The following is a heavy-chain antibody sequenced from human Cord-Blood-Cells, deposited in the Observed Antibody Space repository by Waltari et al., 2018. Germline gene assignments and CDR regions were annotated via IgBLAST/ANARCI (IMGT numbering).Heavy chain of an antibody. J-gene: IGHJ3*02. Sequence: EVQLLESGGGLVQPGGSLRLSCAASGFTFSSYAMSWVRQAPGKGLELVSAISGSGGSTYYADSVKGRFTISRDNSKNTLYLQMNSLRAEDTAVYYCAKEGGFGSMIVVANDAFDIWGQGTMVTVSS. CDR1: GFTFSSYA. V-gene: IGHV3-23*01. CDR3: AKEGGFGSMIVVANDAFDI. D-gene: IGHD3-22*01. CDR2: ISGSGGST.